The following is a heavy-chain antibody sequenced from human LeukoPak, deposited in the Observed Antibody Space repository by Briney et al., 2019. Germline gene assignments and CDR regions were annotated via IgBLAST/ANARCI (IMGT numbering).Heavy chain of an antibody. CDR3: ARGPSGYANRFDY. Sequence: ASVKVSCKASGYIFTGYYVHWVRQAPGQGLECMGRINPITGSTNHVQKFQGRVTMTTNTAISEAYMELTGLRSDDTAVYYCARGPSGYANRFDYWGQGTLVTVSS. D-gene: IGHD5-12*01. CDR2: INPITGST. CDR1: GYIFTGYY. V-gene: IGHV1-2*06. J-gene: IGHJ4*02.